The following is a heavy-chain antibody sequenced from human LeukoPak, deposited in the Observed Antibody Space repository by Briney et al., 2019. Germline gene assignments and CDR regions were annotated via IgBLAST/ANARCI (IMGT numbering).Heavy chain of an antibody. Sequence: PGGSLRLSCAASGFTFNSYAMSWVRQAPGKGLEWVSAISGSGGSTYYADSVKGRFTISRDNSKNTLYLQMNSLRAEDTAVYYCAEDIVLIPAADYFDYWGQGTLVTVSS. D-gene: IGHD2-2*01. CDR1: GFTFNSYA. CDR2: ISGSGGST. CDR3: AEDIVLIPAADYFDY. V-gene: IGHV3-23*01. J-gene: IGHJ4*02.